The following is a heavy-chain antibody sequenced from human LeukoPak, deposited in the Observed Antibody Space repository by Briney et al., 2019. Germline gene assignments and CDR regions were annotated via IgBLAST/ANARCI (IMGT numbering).Heavy chain of an antibody. Sequence: PGGSLRLSCAASGFTFSSYEMNWVRQAPGKGLEWVSYISSSGSTIYYADPVKGRFTISRDNAKNSLCLQMNSLRAEDTAVYYCARDYGGSSPFDYWGQGTLVTVSS. CDR2: ISSSGSTI. V-gene: IGHV3-48*03. CDR3: ARDYGGSSPFDY. J-gene: IGHJ4*02. D-gene: IGHD4-23*01. CDR1: GFTFSSYE.